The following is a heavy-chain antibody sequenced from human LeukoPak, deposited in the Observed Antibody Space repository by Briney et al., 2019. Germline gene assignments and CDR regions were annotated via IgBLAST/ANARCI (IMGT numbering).Heavy chain of an antibody. D-gene: IGHD1-14*01. J-gene: IGHJ4*02. CDR3: ARLSLTHREPYYFDY. CDR1: GGTFSSYA. CDR2: IIPIFGTA. V-gene: IGHV1-69*01. Sequence: SVKVSCKASGGTFSSYAISWVRQAPGQGLEWMGGIIPIFGTANYAQKFQGRVTITADESTSTAYMELSSLRPEDTAVYYCARLSLTHREPYYFDYWGQGTLVTVSS.